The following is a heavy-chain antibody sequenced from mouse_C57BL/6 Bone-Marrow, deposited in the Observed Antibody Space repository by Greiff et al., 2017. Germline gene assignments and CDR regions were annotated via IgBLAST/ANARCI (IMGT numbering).Heavy chain of an antibody. Sequence: QVQLQQPGAELVMPGASVKLSCKASGYTFTSYWMHWVKQRPGQGLEWIGEIDTSDSYTNYNQKFKGKSTLTVDKSSSTAYMQLSSLTSEDSAVYYCARFGYDWGQGTLVTVSA. V-gene: IGHV1-69*01. D-gene: IGHD2-2*01. CDR3: ARFGYD. J-gene: IGHJ3*01. CDR1: GYTFTSYW. CDR2: IDTSDSYT.